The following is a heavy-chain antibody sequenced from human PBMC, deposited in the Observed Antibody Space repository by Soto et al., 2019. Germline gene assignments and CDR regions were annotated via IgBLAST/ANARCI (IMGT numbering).Heavy chain of an antibody. V-gene: IGHV3-23*01. D-gene: IGHD3-10*01. J-gene: IGHJ4*02. CDR1: GFTFSSYA. CDR3: AKDRGHRNNRYYFDY. Sequence: GGSLRLSCAASGFTFSSYAMSWVRQAPGKGLEWVSAISGSGGSTYYADSVKGRFTISRDNSKNTLYLQMNSLRAEDTAVYYCAKDRGHRNNRYYFDYWGQGTLVTVSS. CDR2: ISGSGGST.